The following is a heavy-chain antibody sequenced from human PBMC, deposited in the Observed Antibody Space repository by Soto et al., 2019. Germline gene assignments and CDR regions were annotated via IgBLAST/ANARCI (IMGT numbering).Heavy chain of an antibody. D-gene: IGHD6-19*01. CDR2: IFHTGTP. CDR1: GGSISAYY. Sequence: LSLTCTVSGGSISAYYWSCIRHPPAGGLEWMGYIFHTGTPRYSPSLESRVTISVDSSKNQVYLKLTSVTAADTAVYFCAREASVGTSPFSNSGWYGYFDYWGPGALVTVSS. CDR3: AREASVGTSPFSNSGWYGYFDY. J-gene: IGHJ4*02. V-gene: IGHV4-59*01.